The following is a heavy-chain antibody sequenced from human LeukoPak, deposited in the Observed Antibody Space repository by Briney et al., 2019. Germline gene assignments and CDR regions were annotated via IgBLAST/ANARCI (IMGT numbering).Heavy chain of an antibody. V-gene: IGHV4-39*07. CDR3: ARGRGFYDPLDY. J-gene: IGHJ4*02. CDR2: IYYSGTT. CDR1: GGSIRSSSYY. Sequence: SETLSLTCTVSGGSIRSSSYYWGWIRQPPGKGLEWIGNIYYSGTTYHNPSLQSRVTVSVDTSKNQFSLKLSSVTAADTAVYYCARGRGFYDPLDYWGQGSLVIVSS. D-gene: IGHD2/OR15-2a*01.